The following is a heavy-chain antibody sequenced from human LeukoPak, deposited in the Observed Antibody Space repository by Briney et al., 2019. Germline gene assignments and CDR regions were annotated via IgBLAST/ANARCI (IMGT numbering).Heavy chain of an antibody. CDR3: ASIPSGVGYSYGLDY. CDR1: GGSISSYY. CDR2: INHSGST. V-gene: IGHV4-34*01. D-gene: IGHD5-18*01. J-gene: IGHJ4*02. Sequence: SETLSLTCTVSGGSISSYYWSWIRQPPGKGLEWIGEINHSGSTNYNPSLKSRVTISVDTSKNQFSLKLSSVTAADTAVYYCASIPSGVGYSYGLDYWGQGTLVTVSS.